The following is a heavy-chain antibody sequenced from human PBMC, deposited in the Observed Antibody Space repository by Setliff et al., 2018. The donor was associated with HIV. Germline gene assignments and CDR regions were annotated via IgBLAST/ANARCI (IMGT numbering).Heavy chain of an antibody. CDR1: GHTLTSYG. CDR3: ATHYDSTDYLGY. CDR2: ISVYNDDT. J-gene: IGHJ4*02. D-gene: IGHD3-22*01. Sequence: ASVKVSCKASGHTLTSYGISWVRQAPGQGLEWMGWISVYNDDTSYAQKLQGRVTMTTDTSTTTAYMELRSLRSDDTAVYYCATHYDSTDYLGYWGQGTLVTVSS. V-gene: IGHV1-18*01.